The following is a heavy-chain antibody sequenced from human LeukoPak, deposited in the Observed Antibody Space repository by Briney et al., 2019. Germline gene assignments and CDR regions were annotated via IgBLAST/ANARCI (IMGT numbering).Heavy chain of an antibody. V-gene: IGHV2-5*01. CDR3: AHRRRLHNFDY. Sequence: SGPTLVKPTQTLTLTCTFSGFSLSTSGVGVGWIRQPPGKALEWLALIYWNDDKRYSPSLKSRLTITKDTSKSQVVLTMTNMDPVDTATYYCAHRRRLHNFDYWGQGTLVTVSS. CDR2: IYWNDDK. J-gene: IGHJ4*02. D-gene: IGHD2-15*01. CDR1: GFSLSTSGVG.